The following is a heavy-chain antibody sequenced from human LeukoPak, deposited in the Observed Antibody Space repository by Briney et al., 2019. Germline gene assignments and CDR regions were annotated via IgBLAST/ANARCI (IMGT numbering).Heavy chain of an antibody. V-gene: IGHV3-7*03. J-gene: IGHJ4*02. CDR1: GFVFSGYW. Sequence: GGSLRLSCAASGFVFSGYWMTWVRQAPRKGLEWVANVKQDGSGKDYVDSVKGRFTISRDNAKTSLYLQMNSLRAEDTGVYYCARGTDLDASGYVDYWGQGTLVTVSS. D-gene: IGHD3-22*01. CDR3: ARGTDLDASGYVDY. CDR2: VKQDGSGK.